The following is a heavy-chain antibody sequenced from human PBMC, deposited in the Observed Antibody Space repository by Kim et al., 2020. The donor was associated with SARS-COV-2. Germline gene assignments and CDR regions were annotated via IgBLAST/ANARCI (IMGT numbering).Heavy chain of an antibody. CDR3: TYYYCSGPERGPYYGMDV. J-gene: IGHJ6*02. D-gene: IGHD3-10*01. Sequence: ASVKVSCKASGYTFTSYAMNWVRQAPGQGLEWMGWINTNTGNPTYAQGFTGRFVFSLDTSVSTAYLQISSLKAEDTAVYYCTYYYCSGPERGPYYGMDVWGQGTTVTVSS. CDR2: INTNTGNP. V-gene: IGHV7-4-1*02. CDR1: GYTFTSYA.